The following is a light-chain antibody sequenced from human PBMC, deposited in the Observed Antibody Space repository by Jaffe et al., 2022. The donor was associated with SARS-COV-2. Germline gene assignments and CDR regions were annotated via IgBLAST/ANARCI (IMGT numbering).Light chain of an antibody. CDR2: KAS. CDR1: QSISSW. J-gene: IGKJ1*01. V-gene: IGKV1-5*03. Sequence: DIQMTQSPSTLSASVGDRVTITCRASQSISSWLAWYQQKPGKAPKLLIYKASSLESGVPSRFSGSGSGTEFTLTISSLQPDDFATYYCHQYNSYSWTFGQGTKVEIK. CDR3: HQYNSYSWT.